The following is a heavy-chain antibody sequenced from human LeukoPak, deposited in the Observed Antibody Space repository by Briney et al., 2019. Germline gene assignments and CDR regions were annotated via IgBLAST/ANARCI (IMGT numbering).Heavy chain of an antibody. CDR1: GASINTHFYY. Sequence: SETLSLTCTVSGASINTHFYYWGWIRQTPGKGLEWIGNMYYRGSTYYNPSLNSRVSMSLDTSKNQFSLRLSSVTAADTAIYFCARSETVWYYFDHWGQGRLVTVSS. CDR3: ARSETVWYYFDH. V-gene: IGHV4-39*07. J-gene: IGHJ4*02. D-gene: IGHD3-16*01. CDR2: MYYRGST.